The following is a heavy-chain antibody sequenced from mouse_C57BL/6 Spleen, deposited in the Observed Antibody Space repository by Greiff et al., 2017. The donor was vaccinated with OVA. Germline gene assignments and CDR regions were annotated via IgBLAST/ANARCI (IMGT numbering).Heavy chain of an antibody. V-gene: IGHV1-50*01. CDR1: GYTFTSYW. D-gene: IGHD3-2*02. J-gene: IGHJ3*01. Sequence: QVQLQQPGAELVKPGASVKLSCKASGYTFTSYWMQWVKQRPGQGLEWIGEIDPSDSYTNYNQKFKGKATLTVDTSSSTAYMQLSSLTSEDSAVYYCARPAQVPCAYWGQGTLVTVSA. CDR2: IDPSDSYT. CDR3: ARPAQVPCAY.